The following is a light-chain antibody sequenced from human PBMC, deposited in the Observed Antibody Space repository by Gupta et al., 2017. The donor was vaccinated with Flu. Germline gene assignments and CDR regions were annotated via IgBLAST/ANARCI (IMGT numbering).Light chain of an antibody. CDR1: SGDIGGYNY. CDR2: EVS. J-gene: IGLJ1*01. CDR3: GSYADGRYV. V-gene: IGLV2-8*01. Sequence: QSVTISCTGTSGDIGGYNYVSWYQHHPGKAHKLIIYEVSRRPSGVPDRSSASKSGTTASLTVSGLQAEDEADYYCGSYADGRYVFGSGTKVTVL.